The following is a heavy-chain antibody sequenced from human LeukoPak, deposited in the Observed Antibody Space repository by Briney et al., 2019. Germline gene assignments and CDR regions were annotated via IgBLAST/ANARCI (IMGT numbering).Heavy chain of an antibody. J-gene: IGHJ4*02. CDR3: AGPMGPAAIFGFDY. V-gene: IGHV3-7*01. CDR2: IKQDGSEK. Sequence: GGSLRLSCAASGFTFSSYWMSRVRQAPGKGLEWVANIKQDGSEKYYVDSVKGRFTISRDNAKNSLYLQMNSLRAEDTAVYYCAGPMGPAAIFGFDYWGQGTLVTVSS. D-gene: IGHD2-2*01. CDR1: GFTFSSYW.